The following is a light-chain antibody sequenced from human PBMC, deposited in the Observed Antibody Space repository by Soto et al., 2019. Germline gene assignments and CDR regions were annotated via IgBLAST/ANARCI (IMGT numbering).Light chain of an antibody. V-gene: IGLV2-23*03. CDR1: SSAVATFNL. J-gene: IGLJ3*02. CDR3: CSYAGRSTFEV. CDR2: EGS. Sequence: QSALTQPASVSGSPGQSITISCTETSSAVATFNLVSWYQQHPGKAPKLMIYEGSKRPSGVSNRFSGSRSGNTASLTISGLQAEDEADYYCCSYAGRSTFEVFGGGTKLTVL.